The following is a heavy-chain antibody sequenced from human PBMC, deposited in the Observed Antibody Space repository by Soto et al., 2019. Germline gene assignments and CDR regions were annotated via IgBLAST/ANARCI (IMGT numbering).Heavy chain of an antibody. Sequence: SETLSLTCTVSGCSINSGDYYWTWLRQPPGKGLEWIGYIYYDGNSQHNPSLKSRVTMSIDTSQNQFSLNSSSVTAADTAVYYCARDRRWLPRRPTNWLDRWGQGTQVTVSS. J-gene: IGHJ5*02. CDR3: ARDRRWLPRRPTNWLDR. CDR1: GCSINSGDYY. V-gene: IGHV4-30-4*01. D-gene: IGHD5-12*01. CDR2: IYYDGNS.